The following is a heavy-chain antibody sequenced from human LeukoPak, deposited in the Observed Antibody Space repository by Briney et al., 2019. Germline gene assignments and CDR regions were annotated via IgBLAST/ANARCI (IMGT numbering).Heavy chain of an antibody. Sequence: GESLKISCKGSGYSFTSYWIGWVRQMPGKGLEWMGIIYPGDSDTRYSPSFQGQVTISADKSISTAYLQWSSLKASDTATYYCARQTPGFGELSSPDYWGQGTLVTVSS. V-gene: IGHV5-51*01. CDR3: ARQTPGFGELSSPDY. D-gene: IGHD3-10*01. CDR1: GYSFTSYW. J-gene: IGHJ4*02. CDR2: IYPGDSDT.